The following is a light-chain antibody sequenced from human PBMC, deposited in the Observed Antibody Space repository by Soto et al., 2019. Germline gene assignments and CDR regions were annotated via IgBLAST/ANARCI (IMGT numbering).Light chain of an antibody. CDR3: QQYDNLPLT. J-gene: IGKJ4*01. CDR2: DAS. CDR1: QDISNY. Sequence: DIQMTQSPSSLSASVGDRVTITCQASQDISNYLNWYQQKPGKAPKLLIYDASSLETGVPSRLSGSGSGTDFTFTIRSLQPEDIETYYCQQYDNLPLTFGAGTKVDIX. V-gene: IGKV1-33*01.